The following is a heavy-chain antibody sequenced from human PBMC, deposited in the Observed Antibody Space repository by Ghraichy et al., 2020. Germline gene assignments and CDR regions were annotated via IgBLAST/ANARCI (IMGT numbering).Heavy chain of an antibody. Sequence: SQTLSLTCAVYGGSFSGYYWSWIRQPPGKGLEWIGEINHSGSTNYNPSLKSRVTISVDTSKNQFSLKLSSVTAADTAVYYCARRRSKWLREYNWFDPWGQGTLVTVSS. V-gene: IGHV4-34*01. CDR3: ARRRSKWLREYNWFDP. CDR2: INHSGST. CDR1: GGSFSGYY. D-gene: IGHD5-12*01. J-gene: IGHJ5*02.